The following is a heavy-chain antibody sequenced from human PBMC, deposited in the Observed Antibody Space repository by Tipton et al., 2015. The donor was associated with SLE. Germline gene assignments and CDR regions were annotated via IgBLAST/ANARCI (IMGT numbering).Heavy chain of an antibody. V-gene: IGHV3-23*01. D-gene: IGHD3-10*01. CDR1: GFTFRTYS. Sequence: SLRLSCAASGFTFRTYSMAWARQSPGKGLEWVSLISGGGGSTHYADSVRGRFTISRDNSKNTLYLQMSSLRAEDTAVYYCVPQASYGSGRWGQGTLVTVSS. CDR3: VPQASYGSGR. J-gene: IGHJ4*02. CDR2: ISGGGGST.